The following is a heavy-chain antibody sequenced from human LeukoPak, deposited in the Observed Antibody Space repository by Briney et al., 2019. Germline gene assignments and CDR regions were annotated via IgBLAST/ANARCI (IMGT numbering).Heavy chain of an antibody. CDR3: ARETPGELLGGYFDY. D-gene: IGHD1-26*01. V-gene: IGHV1-18*01. Sequence: ASVKVSCKASGYTFTSYGISWVRQAPGQGLEWMGWISAYNGNTNYAQKLQGRVTITADESTSTAYMELSSLRSEDTAVYYCARETPGELLGGYFDYWGQGTLVTVSS. J-gene: IGHJ4*02. CDR1: GYTFTSYG. CDR2: ISAYNGNT.